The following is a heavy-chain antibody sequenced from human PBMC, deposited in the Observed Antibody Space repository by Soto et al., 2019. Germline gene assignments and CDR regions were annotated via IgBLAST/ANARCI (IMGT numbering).Heavy chain of an antibody. Sequence: EVQLVESGGGLVQPGGSLRLSCAASGFTVSSNYMSWVRQAPGKGLEWVSVIYSGGSTYYADSVKGRFTISSDNSKNTLFLQMNSLRAEDTAVYYCARERDYGSGSYSAADPLDYWGQGTLVTVSS. CDR3: ARERDYGSGSYSAADPLDY. CDR1: GFTVSSNY. D-gene: IGHD3-10*01. J-gene: IGHJ4*02. CDR2: IYSGGST. V-gene: IGHV3-66*01.